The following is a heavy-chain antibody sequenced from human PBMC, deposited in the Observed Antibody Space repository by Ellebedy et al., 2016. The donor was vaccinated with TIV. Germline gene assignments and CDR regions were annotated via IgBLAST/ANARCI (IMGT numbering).Heavy chain of an antibody. CDR1: GFSFGSYW. D-gene: IGHD4-17*01. CDR3: ATDGSYGDYLSPTHAFVM. J-gene: IGHJ3*02. Sequence: GESLKISCAASGFSFGSYWMSWARQAPGKGLEWVANIRQDGSEKYYVDSVTGRFTISRDNAKNSLYLQMNSLRAEDTAVYYCATDGSYGDYLSPTHAFVMWGQGTLVTVSA. CDR2: IRQDGSEK. V-gene: IGHV3-7*01.